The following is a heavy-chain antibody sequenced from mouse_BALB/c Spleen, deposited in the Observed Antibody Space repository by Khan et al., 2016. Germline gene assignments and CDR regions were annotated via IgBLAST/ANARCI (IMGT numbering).Heavy chain of an antibody. CDR1: GYTFTSYW. Sequence: DLVKPGASVKLSCKASGYTFTSYWINWIKQRPGQGLEWIGRIAPGSGSTFYNEMFKGKATLNVDTSSSTAYIHLSSLSSEDSAVYCCAREGTVPLMDYWGQGTSVTVSS. V-gene: IGHV1S41*01. D-gene: IGHD1-1*01. J-gene: IGHJ4*01. CDR2: IAPGSGST. CDR3: AREGTVPLMDY.